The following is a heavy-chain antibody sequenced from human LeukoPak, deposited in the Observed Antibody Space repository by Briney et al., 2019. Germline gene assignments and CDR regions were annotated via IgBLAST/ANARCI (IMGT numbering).Heavy chain of an antibody. Sequence: GASVKVSCKASGYTFTGYYMHWVRQAPGQGLEWMGWINPNSGDTNYAQKFQGRVTMARDTSITTAYMELSRLRSDDTAVYYCARDWLLRYSEGGFDYWGQGTLVTVSS. D-gene: IGHD3-9*01. CDR2: INPNSGDT. V-gene: IGHV1-2*02. CDR1: GYTFTGYY. CDR3: ARDWLLRYSEGGFDY. J-gene: IGHJ4*02.